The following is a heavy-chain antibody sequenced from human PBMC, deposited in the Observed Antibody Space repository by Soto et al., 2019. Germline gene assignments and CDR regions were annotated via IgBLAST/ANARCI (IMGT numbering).Heavy chain of an antibody. J-gene: IGHJ4*02. CDR1: GFTFSSYG. D-gene: IGHD6-19*01. CDR3: AKDSGPSGWNFDY. V-gene: IGHV3-30*18. Sequence: QVQLVESGGGVVQPGRSLRLSCAASGFTFSSYGMHWVRQAPGKGLERVAVISYDGSNKYYADSVKGRFTSSRENSKNTLYLQMNSLRAEDTAVYYCAKDSGPSGWNFDYWGQGTLVTVSS. CDR2: ISYDGSNK.